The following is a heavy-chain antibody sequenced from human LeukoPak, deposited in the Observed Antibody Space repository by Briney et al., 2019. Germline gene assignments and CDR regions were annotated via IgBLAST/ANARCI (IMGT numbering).Heavy chain of an antibody. Sequence: ASVKVSCKASGYTFTSYGISWVRQAPGQGLEWMGWISAYNGNTNYAQKLQGRVTMTTDTSTSTAYMELRSLRSDDTAVYYCATKHHYYDSSGLPYWGQGTLVTVSS. V-gene: IGHV1-18*01. CDR1: GYTFTSYG. CDR3: ATKHHYYDSSGLPY. D-gene: IGHD3-22*01. CDR2: ISAYNGNT. J-gene: IGHJ4*02.